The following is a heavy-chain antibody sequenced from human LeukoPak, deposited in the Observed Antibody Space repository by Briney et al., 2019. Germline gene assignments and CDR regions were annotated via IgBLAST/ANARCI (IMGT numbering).Heavy chain of an antibody. D-gene: IGHD2/OR15-2a*01. CDR3: ARHLNEEYYFDS. J-gene: IGHJ4*02. Sequence: PSETLSLTCTVSGDSIKSYHCSWIRQPPGKGLEWIGYFYYSGSTNYNPSLKSRVTTSVDTSTNQIFLILISVTAADTAVYYCARHLNEEYYFDSWGQGTLVTVSS. V-gene: IGHV4-59*08. CDR2: FYYSGST. CDR1: GDSIKSYH.